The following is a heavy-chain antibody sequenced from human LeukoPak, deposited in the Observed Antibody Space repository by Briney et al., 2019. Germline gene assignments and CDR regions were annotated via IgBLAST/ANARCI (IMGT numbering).Heavy chain of an antibody. V-gene: IGHV4-30-4*01. D-gene: IGHD4/OR15-4a*01. CDR2: IYYSGST. J-gene: IGHJ5*02. Sequence: SSETLSLTCTVSGGSISSGEYYWSWTRQPPGKGLEWIGYIYYSGSTYYNPSLKSRVTISVDTSKNQFSLKLSSVTAADTAVYYCARAVDYNWFDPWGQGTLVTVSS. CDR3: ARAVDYNWFDP. CDR1: GGSISSGEYY.